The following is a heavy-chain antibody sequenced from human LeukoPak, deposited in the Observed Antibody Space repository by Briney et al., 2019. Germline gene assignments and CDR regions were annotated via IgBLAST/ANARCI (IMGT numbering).Heavy chain of an antibody. D-gene: IGHD1-26*01. J-gene: IGHJ4*02. CDR2: VKQDESEK. CDR3: ARLVGDVTTWDC. CDR1: GFSFSNYW. V-gene: IGHV3-7*03. Sequence: GGSLRLSCTASGFSFSNYWMSWVRQAPGKGLEWVASVKQDESEKYYVDSVKGRFTTSRDNAKSSLYLQMNALRGEDTAVYYCARLVGDVTTWDCWGQGTLVTVSS.